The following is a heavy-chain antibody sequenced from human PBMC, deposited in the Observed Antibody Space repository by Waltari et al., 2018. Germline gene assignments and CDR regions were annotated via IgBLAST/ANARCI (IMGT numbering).Heavy chain of an antibody. Sequence: QVQLQQWGAGLLKPSETLSLNCAVYGGSFSGYSWSWIRRPPGKGLEWIGEINHSGSTNYTPSLKSRVTISVDTSKSQFSLKLSSVTAADTAVYYCARDRQQLVLYYGMDVWGQGTTVTVSS. CDR1: GGSFSGYS. D-gene: IGHD6-13*01. CDR3: ARDRQQLVLYYGMDV. J-gene: IGHJ6*02. V-gene: IGHV4-34*01. CDR2: INHSGST.